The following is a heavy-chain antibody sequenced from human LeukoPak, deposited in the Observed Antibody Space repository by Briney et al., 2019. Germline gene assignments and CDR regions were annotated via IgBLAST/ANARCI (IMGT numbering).Heavy chain of an antibody. J-gene: IGHJ1*01. V-gene: IGHV3-48*04. CDR3: ARTDIVVVPAAHEPELAEYFQH. D-gene: IGHD2-2*01. Sequence: AGGSLRLSCAASGFTFSSYSMNWVRQAPGKGLEWVSYISSSSSTIYYADSVKGRFTISRDNAKNSPYLQMNSLRAEDTAVYYCARTDIVVVPAAHEPELAEYFQHWGQGTLVTVSS. CDR2: ISSSSSTI. CDR1: GFTFSSYS.